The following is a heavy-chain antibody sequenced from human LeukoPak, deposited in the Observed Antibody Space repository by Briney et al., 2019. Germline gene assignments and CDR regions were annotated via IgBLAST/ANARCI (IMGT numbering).Heavy chain of an antibody. V-gene: IGHV5-51*01. Sequence: GESLKISCKGSGYSLTNYWIAWVRQMPGKGLEWMGIIYPGDSDTRYSPSFQGQVTISADRSIGTAFLQWSSLKASDTAMYYCARFGTTYYYYYMDVWGKGTTVTISS. CDR3: ARFGTTYYYYYMDV. CDR1: GYSLTNYW. J-gene: IGHJ6*03. D-gene: IGHD1-7*01. CDR2: IYPGDSDT.